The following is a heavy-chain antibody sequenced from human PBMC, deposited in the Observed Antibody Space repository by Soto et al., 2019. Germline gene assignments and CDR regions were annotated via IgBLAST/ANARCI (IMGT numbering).Heavy chain of an antibody. V-gene: IGHV4-30-4*01. Sequence: QVQLQESGPGLVKPSQTLSLTCTVSGGSISSGDYYWSWIRQPPGKGLEWIGYIYYSGSTYYNPSLKSRVTISVDTSKNQFSLKLSSVTAADTAVYYCARSPGHNSSWYTVKGNWFDPWGQGTLVTVSS. CDR3: ARSPGHNSSWYTVKGNWFDP. J-gene: IGHJ5*02. CDR1: GGSISSGDYY. CDR2: IYYSGST. D-gene: IGHD6-13*01.